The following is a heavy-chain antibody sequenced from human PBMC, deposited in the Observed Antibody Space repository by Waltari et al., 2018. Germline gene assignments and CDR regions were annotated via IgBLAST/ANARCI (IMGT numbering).Heavy chain of an antibody. D-gene: IGHD6-19*01. CDR3: AKIGVSGHWYFDL. CDR1: ALTFSNCP. V-gene: IGHV3-23*01. CDR2: MRTSGDIT. Sequence: EVQLLESGGGLVQPGGSLRLSCAASALTFSNCPIGWVRQTPGKGMQWVSAMRTSGDITSYADAVRGRFTVSRDNSKNTLYLQMNSLRAEDTATYYCAKIGVSGHWYFDLWGRGTLVTVSS. J-gene: IGHJ2*01.